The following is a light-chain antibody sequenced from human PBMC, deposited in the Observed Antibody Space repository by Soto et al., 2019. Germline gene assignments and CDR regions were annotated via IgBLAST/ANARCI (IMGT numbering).Light chain of an antibody. CDR3: QQYDNLPFT. CDR2: DAS. V-gene: IGKV1-33*01. CDR1: QDISNY. Sequence: DIQMTQSPSSLSASVGDRVTITCQASQDISNYLNWYQQKPGKAPKLLIYDASNLEVGGPIRFSGSGSGTDFTFTITSLQPEDIATYYCQQYDNLPFTFGPGTKVDIK. J-gene: IGKJ3*01.